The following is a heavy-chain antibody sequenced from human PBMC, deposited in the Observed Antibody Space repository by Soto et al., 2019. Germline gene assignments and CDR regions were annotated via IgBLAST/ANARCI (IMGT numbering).Heavy chain of an antibody. CDR1: GYTFTGYY. V-gene: IGHV1-2*02. CDR3: ARESAGIAVAGGRYYDYGMDV. D-gene: IGHD6-19*01. Sequence: ASVKVSCKASGYTFTGYYMHWVRQAPGQGLEWMGWINPNSGGTNYAQKFQGRVTMTRDTSISTAYMELSRLRSDDTAVYYCARESAGIAVAGGRYYDYGMDVWGQGTTVTVSS. CDR2: INPNSGGT. J-gene: IGHJ6*02.